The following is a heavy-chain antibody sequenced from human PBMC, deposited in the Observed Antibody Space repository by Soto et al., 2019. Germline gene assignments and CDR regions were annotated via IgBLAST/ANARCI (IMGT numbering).Heavy chain of an antibody. CDR1: GFTFSSYG. CDR2: IWYDGSNK. Sequence: PGGSLRLSCAASGFTFSSYGMHWVRQAPGKGLEWVAVIWYDGSNKYYADSVKGRFTISRDNSKNTLYLQMNSLRAEDTAVYYSARDGATSCYTCYYYYYMDVWGKGTTVTVSS. V-gene: IGHV3-33*01. CDR3: ARDGATSCYTCYYYYYMDV. J-gene: IGHJ6*03. D-gene: IGHD2-2*02.